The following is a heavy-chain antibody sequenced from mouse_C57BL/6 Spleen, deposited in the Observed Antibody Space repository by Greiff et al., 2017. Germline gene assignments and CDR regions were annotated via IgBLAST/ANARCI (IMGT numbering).Heavy chain of an antibody. J-gene: IGHJ2*01. CDR1: GYTFTSYW. CDR2: IDPSDSYT. Sequence: QVQLQQPGAELVMPGASVKLSCKASGYTFTSYWMHWVKQRPGQGLEWIGEIDPSDSYTNYNQKFKGKSTLTVDKSSSTAYMQLSSLTSEDAAVYCCARNGYDYAFDYWGQGTTLTVSS. D-gene: IGHD2-4*01. V-gene: IGHV1-69*01. CDR3: ARNGYDYAFDY.